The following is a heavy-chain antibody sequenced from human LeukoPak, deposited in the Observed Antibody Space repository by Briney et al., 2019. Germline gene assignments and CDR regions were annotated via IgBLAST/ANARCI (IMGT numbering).Heavy chain of an antibody. CDR1: GGTFSSYA. CDR2: IITILGIA. V-gene: IGHV1-69*04. CDR3: ARGGNTGRYYYDSSGYRRSPFDY. J-gene: IGHJ4*02. D-gene: IGHD3-22*01. Sequence: SVTVSCKASGGTFSSYAISWVGQAPGQGVEWMGRIITILGIANFTQKFQGRVTIPSDESTSTAYMELSSLRSVDTAVYYCARGGNTGRYYYDSSGYRRSPFDYWGQASLVT.